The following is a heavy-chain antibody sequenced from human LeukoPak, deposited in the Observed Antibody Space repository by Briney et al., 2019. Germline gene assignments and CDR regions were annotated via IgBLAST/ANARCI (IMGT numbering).Heavy chain of an antibody. CDR3: ARGGGKTYDY. CDR2: INPSGCST. D-gene: IGHD2-15*01. Sequence: ASVKVSCKPSGYTFTSYYMHWVGQAPGQGLEWMGIINPSGCSTSYAQKCQGRVTMTRDTSTSTVYMELSGLRSEDTAVYYCARGGGKTYDYWGQGTLVTVSS. V-gene: IGHV1-46*01. J-gene: IGHJ4*02. CDR1: GYTFTSYY.